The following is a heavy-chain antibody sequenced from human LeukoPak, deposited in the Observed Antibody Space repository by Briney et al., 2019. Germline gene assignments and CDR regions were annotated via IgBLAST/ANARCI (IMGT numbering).Heavy chain of an antibody. CDR3: ARERGGGSGIAFDI. CDR1: GFTFSSYA. D-gene: IGHD3-10*01. J-gene: IGHJ3*02. Sequence: GGSLRLSCSASGFTFSSYAMHWVRQAPGKGLEWVAVISYDGSNKYCADSVKGRFTISRDNSKNTLYLQMNSLRAEDTAVYYCARERGGGSGIAFDIWGQGTMVTVSS. V-gene: IGHV3-30*04. CDR2: ISYDGSNK.